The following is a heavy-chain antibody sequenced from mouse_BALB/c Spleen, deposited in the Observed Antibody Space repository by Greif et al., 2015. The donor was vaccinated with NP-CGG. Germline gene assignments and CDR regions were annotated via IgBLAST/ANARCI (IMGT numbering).Heavy chain of an antibody. V-gene: IGHV1-7*01. J-gene: IGHJ1*01. D-gene: IGHD3-3*01. CDR2: INPSTGYT. Sequence: VQLQQSGAELAKPGASVKMSCKASGYTFTSYWMHWVKQRPGQGLEWIGYINPSTGYTEYNQKFKDKATLTADKSSSTAYMQLSSQTSEDSAVYYCERGGDPYWYFDVWGAGTTVTVSS. CDR3: ERGGDPYWYFDV. CDR1: GYTFTSYW.